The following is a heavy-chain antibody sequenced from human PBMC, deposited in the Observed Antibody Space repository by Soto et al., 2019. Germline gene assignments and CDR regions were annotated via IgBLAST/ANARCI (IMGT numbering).Heavy chain of an antibody. D-gene: IGHD5-12*01. J-gene: IGHJ6*04. Sequence: GESLKISCKGSGDRFTSYWIAWVRQMPGKGLEWMGISYPGDSNTRYSPSFQGQVTMSFDNSISTAYLQWNNLKPSDTAIYYCARLRVSYSGYAIMDFWGKGTRVPVAS. CDR2: SYPGDSNT. V-gene: IGHV5-51*01. CDR1: GDRFTSYW. CDR3: ARLRVSYSGYAIMDF.